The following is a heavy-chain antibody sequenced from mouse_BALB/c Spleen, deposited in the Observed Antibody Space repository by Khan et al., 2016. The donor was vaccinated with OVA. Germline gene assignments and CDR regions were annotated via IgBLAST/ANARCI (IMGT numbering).Heavy chain of an antibody. Sequence: VQLQESGPGLVAPSQSLSITCTVSGFSLNNYGVNWVRQPPGKGLEWLGVIWGDGSTNYHSALKSRLIISKDNSKSQVFLKLSSLQTDDTATYYCAKFTPEYYSMDYGGQGTSVTVSS. J-gene: IGHJ4*01. CDR3: AKFTPEYYSMDY. CDR1: GFSLNNYG. CDR2: IWGDGST. D-gene: IGHD1-1*01. V-gene: IGHV2-3*01.